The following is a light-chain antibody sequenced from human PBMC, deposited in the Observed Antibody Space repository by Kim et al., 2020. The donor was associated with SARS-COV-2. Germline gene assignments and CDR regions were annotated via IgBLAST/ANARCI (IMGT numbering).Light chain of an antibody. J-gene: IGKJ1*01. CDR2: GAS. Sequence: PGERATLSCRASQSINNNYLGWYQQKPGQGPRLLIYGASKRAAGVPDRFSGSGSETDFTLTISRLEPEDFAVYYCQQFDSSSPWTFGQGTEVDIK. CDR3: QQFDSSSPWT. CDR1: QSINNNY. V-gene: IGKV3-20*01.